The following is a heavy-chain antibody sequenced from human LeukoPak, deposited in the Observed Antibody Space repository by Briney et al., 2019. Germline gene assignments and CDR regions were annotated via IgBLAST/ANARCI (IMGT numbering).Heavy chain of an antibody. CDR3: ARFVGLGSSSEFDY. CDR2: IIPIFGTA. J-gene: IGHJ4*02. Sequence: SVKVSCKASGGTFISYAISWVRQAHGQGLEWMGGIIPIFGTANYAQKFQGRVTITADESTSTAYMELSSPRSEDTAVYYCARFVGLGSSSEFDYWGQGTLVTVSS. V-gene: IGHV1-69*13. CDR1: GGTFISYA. D-gene: IGHD6-6*01.